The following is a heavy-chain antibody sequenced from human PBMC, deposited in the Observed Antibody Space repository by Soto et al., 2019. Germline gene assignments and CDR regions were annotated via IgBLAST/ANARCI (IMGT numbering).Heavy chain of an antibody. J-gene: IGHJ5*02. CDR1: GGTVASSHW. Sequence: QVQLQESGPRLVKPSESLSLTCGVSGGTVASSHWWSWVRQSPGRGLEWIGNVYHTGDTNFNPSRQSRVTCSVDKSNNQFSLRLTSVTAADTAVYFCAREIVTAGGNNYFDPWGPGTLVTVSS. CDR3: AREIVTAGGNNYFDP. CDR2: VYHTGDT. V-gene: IGHV4-4*02. D-gene: IGHD2-21*02.